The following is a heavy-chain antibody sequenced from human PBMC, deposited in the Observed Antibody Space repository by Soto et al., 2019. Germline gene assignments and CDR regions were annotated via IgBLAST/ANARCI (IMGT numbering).Heavy chain of an antibody. CDR2: IIPIFGTA. CDR1: GGTFSSYA. CDR3: ARDLWSADSSSSGLGCWFDP. D-gene: IGHD6-6*01. Sequence: ASVKVSCKASGGTFSSYAISWVRQAPGQGLERMGGIIPIFGTANYAQKFQGRVTITADESTSTAYMELSSLRSEDTAVYYCARDLWSADSSSSGLGCWFDPWGQGTLVTVSS. J-gene: IGHJ5*02. V-gene: IGHV1-69*13.